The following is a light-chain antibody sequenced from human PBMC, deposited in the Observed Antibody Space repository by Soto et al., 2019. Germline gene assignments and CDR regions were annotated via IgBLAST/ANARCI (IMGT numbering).Light chain of an antibody. J-gene: IGKJ2*01. CDR2: GVT. V-gene: IGKV3-15*01. CDR1: QNIHIN. CDR3: QQYEGWPRT. Sequence: EIVMTQSPDTLSVSPGDTATLSCTSSQNIHINLAWYQQKPGQAPTLLIYGVTDRAPGVPARFSGSGSGTDFTYSIRSVQSGDFGVFYCQQYEGWPRTFGLGTKVEIQ.